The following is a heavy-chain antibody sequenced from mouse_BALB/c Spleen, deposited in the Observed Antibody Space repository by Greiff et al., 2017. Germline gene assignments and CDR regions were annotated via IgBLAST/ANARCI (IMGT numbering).Heavy chain of an antibody. J-gene: IGHJ3*01. D-gene: IGHD4-1*01. CDR3: ARNWESPFAY. CDR1: GYSITSDYA. Sequence: EVKLVESGPGLVKPSQSLSLTCTVTGYSITSDYAWNWIRQFPGNKLEWMGYISYSGSTSYNPSLKSRISITRDTSKNQFFLQLNSVTTEDTATYYCARNWESPFAYWGQGTLVTVSA. V-gene: IGHV3-2*02. CDR2: ISYSGST.